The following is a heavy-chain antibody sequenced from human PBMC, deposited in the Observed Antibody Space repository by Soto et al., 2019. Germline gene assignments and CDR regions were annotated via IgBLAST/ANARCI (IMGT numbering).Heavy chain of an antibody. CDR1: GFSLSTSGVG. Sequence: QITLKESGPTLVKPTQTLTLTCTFSGFSLSTSGVGVGWIRQPPGKALEWLALIYWDDDKRYSPSLKSRLTITEDISKHQAVLTMTHMDPVDTPAYSAAHSSGRCYSEGFAPWGQGTLVTVSS. V-gene: IGHV2-5*02. D-gene: IGHD2-21*02. CDR2: IYWDDDK. CDR3: AHSSGRCYSEGFAP. J-gene: IGHJ5*02.